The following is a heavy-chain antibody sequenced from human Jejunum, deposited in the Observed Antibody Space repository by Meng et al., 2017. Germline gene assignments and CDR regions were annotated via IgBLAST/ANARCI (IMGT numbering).Heavy chain of an antibody. V-gene: IGHV4-39*07. CDR1: GGAISTTNYY. D-gene: IGHD6-19*01. CDR2: IHCSGVI. Sequence: SETLSLTCTVPGGAISTTNYYWAWIRQPPGEGLEWIATIHCSGVIHDTSSLKSRFTISIDTSKNQFSLTLNSVTAADTAMYYCARLGVAGTYNYFDYWGQGTLVTVSS. CDR3: ARLGVAGTYNYFDY. J-gene: IGHJ4*02.